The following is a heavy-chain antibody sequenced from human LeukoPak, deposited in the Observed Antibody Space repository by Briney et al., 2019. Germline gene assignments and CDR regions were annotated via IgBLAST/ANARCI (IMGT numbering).Heavy chain of an antibody. CDR3: ARAGSPLSGSKRFWFDP. D-gene: IGHD3-22*01. V-gene: IGHV3-11*01. Sequence: GGSLRLSCAASGFTFSDYYMSWIRQAPGKGLEWVSYISSIGSTIYYADSVKGRVTISRDNDKNTLYLQMNSLRAEKTSVYYCARAGSPLSGSKRFWFDPWGQGTLVTVSS. CDR1: GFTFSDYY. J-gene: IGHJ5*02. CDR2: ISSIGSTI.